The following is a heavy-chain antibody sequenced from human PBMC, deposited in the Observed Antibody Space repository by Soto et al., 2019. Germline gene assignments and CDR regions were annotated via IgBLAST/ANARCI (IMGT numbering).Heavy chain of an antibody. CDR3: VHDGDSISSNKPLDY. D-gene: IGHD2-2*01. J-gene: IGHJ4*02. V-gene: IGHV3-23*01. CDR2: IGGSGDRT. Sequence: RRLSCAASGFTFTTYAMCWGRQAPGKGVEWVSSIGGSGDRTFYADSVKGRVTISRDNRRNTVHPQMNSLRPADTAVYYCVHDGDSISSNKPLDYWGQGTLVTVSS. CDR1: GFTFTTYA.